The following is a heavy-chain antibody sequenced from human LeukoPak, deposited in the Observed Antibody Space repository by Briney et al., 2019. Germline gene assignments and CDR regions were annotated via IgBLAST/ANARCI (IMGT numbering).Heavy chain of an antibody. Sequence: PGGSLRLSCAASGFTFDDYGMSWVRQAPGKGLEWVSGINWNGGSTGYADSVKGRFTISRDNAKNSLYLQMNSLRAEDTALYYCARGGGIAAAGYYFDYWGQGTLVTVSS. CDR2: INWNGGST. J-gene: IGHJ4*02. CDR3: ARGGGIAAAGYYFDY. V-gene: IGHV3-20*04. CDR1: GFTFDDYG. D-gene: IGHD6-13*01.